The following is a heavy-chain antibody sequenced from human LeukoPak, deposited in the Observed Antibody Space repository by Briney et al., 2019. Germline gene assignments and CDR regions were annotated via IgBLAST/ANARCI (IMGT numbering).Heavy chain of an antibody. Sequence: PGGSLRLSCAGSGFIFTNAWMNWVRQAPGKGLEWIGRIKSKVNGETTDYAAPVKGKFIISRDDSRNTVYLQMSSLEPEDTAVYYCATGGYSFDIWSQGTMVTVSS. V-gene: IGHV3-15*01. J-gene: IGHJ3*02. D-gene: IGHD6-13*01. CDR2: IKSKVNGETT. CDR3: ATGGYSFDI. CDR1: GFIFTNAW.